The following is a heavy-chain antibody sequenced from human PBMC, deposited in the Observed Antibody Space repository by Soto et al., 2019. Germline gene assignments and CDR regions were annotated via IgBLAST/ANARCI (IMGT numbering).Heavy chain of an antibody. J-gene: IGHJ4*02. CDR2: IYYSGST. Sequence: SETLSLTCTVSGGSISSYYWSWIRQPPGKGLEWIGYIYYSGSTNYNPSLKSRVTISVDTSKNQFSLKLSSVTAADTAVYYCARGGGYSYGYGEPFDYWGQGTLVTVSS. V-gene: IGHV4-59*01. CDR1: GGSISSYY. D-gene: IGHD5-18*01. CDR3: ARGGGYSYGYGEPFDY.